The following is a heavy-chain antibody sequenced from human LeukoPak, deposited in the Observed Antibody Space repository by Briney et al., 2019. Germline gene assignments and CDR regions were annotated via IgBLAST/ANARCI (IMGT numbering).Heavy chain of an antibody. J-gene: IGHJ5*02. CDR1: GYTFTGYY. D-gene: IGHD1-14*01. V-gene: IGHV1-2*02. CDR2: INPNSGGT. CDR3: AGGRITRYAPPNWFDP. Sequence: ASVKVSCKASGYTFTGYYMYWVRQAPGQGLEWMGWINPNSGGTNYAQKFQGRVTMTRDTSISTAYMELSRLRSDDTAVYYCAGGRITRYAPPNWFDPWGQGTLVTVSS.